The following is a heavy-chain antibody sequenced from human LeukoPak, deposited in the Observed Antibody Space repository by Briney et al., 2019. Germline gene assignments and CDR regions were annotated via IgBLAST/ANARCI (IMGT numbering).Heavy chain of an antibody. D-gene: IGHD3-16*02. J-gene: IGHJ4*02. CDR3: AREEISEFGSAAPSYFDY. Sequence: PGGSLRLSCAASGFTFSDYYMSWIRQAPGKGLEWVSYISSSGSTIYYADSVKGRFTISRDNAKNSLYLQMNSLRAEDTAVYYCAREEISEFGSAAPSYFDYWGQGTLVTVSS. CDR1: GFTFSDYY. V-gene: IGHV3-11*04. CDR2: ISSSGSTI.